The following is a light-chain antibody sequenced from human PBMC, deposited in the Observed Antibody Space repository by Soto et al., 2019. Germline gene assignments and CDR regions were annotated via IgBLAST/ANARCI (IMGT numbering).Light chain of an antibody. CDR1: SSDVGYYNY. Sequence: QSVLTQPPSASGPPGQSVTISCTGTSSDVGYYNYVSWYQQHPGKAPKLMIYEVSKRPSGVPDRFSGSKSGNTASLTVSGLQAEDEADYYCSSYAGSNAYVFRTGXKVPVL. CDR2: EVS. V-gene: IGLV2-8*01. J-gene: IGLJ1*01. CDR3: SSYAGSNAYV.